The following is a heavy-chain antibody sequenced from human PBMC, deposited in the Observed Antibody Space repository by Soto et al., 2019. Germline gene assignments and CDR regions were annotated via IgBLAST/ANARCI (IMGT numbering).Heavy chain of an antibody. CDR3: AKERGEYSDDSSCYRGTFNWVDP. D-gene: IGHD2-15*01. Sequence: TLSLTCAVSGGSISSGGYSWSWIRQASGKGLEWIGYIHHSGSTYYNPSLKSRATISPDRSKNQFSLKLTYVTAADTAVYYGAKERGEYSDDSSCYRGTFNWVDPWGQGILVTVSS. V-gene: IGHV4-30-2*01. CDR1: GGSISSGGYS. J-gene: IGHJ5*02. CDR2: IHHSGST.